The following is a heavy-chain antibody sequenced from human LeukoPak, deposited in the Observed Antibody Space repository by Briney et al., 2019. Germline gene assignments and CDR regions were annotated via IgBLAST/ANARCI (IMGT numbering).Heavy chain of an antibody. D-gene: IGHD1-26*01. CDR1: GDSFSRSNYY. CDR3: VRLFCATSACPRGYVHH. Sequence: PSETLSPTCSVSGDSFSRSNYYGGWLRQSPGTGLEWIGSLYFTGSTFYTPSLESRVTISGDTSKNQFSLKLSSVSAADTAVYYCVRLFCATSACPRGYVHHWGQGTRVIVSS. J-gene: IGHJ1*01. V-gene: IGHV4-39*01. CDR2: LYFTGST.